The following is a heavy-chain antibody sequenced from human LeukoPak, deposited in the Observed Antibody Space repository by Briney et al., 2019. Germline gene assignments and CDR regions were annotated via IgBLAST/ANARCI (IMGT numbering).Heavy chain of an antibody. CDR3: ARDLGMTDGDYVSYFDY. Sequence: GGSLRLSCAASGFTFSSYEMNWVRQAPGKGLEWVSYISRSGSIIYYADSVKGRFTISRDNAKNSLYLQMNSLRAEDTAVYYCARDLGMTDGDYVSYFDYWGQGTLVTVSS. D-gene: IGHD4-17*01. J-gene: IGHJ4*02. V-gene: IGHV3-48*03. CDR2: ISRSGSII. CDR1: GFTFSSYE.